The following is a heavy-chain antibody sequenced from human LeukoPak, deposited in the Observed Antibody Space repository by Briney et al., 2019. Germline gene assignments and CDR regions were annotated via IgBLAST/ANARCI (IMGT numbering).Heavy chain of an antibody. D-gene: IGHD3-22*01. V-gene: IGHV3-73*01. CDR2: IRSKANSYAT. J-gene: IGHJ4*02. Sequence: GGSLRLSCAASGFTFSSYEMNWVRQASGKGLEWVGRIRSKANSYATAYAASVKGRFTISRDDSKNTAYLQMNSLKTEDTAVYYCTSNLVHSGYYYWGQGTLVTVSS. CDR3: TSNLVHSGYYY. CDR1: GFTFSSYE.